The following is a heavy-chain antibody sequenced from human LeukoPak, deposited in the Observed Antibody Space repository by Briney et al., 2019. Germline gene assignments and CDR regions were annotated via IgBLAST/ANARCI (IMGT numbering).Heavy chain of an antibody. J-gene: IGHJ6*02. CDR1: GFTFSSYA. Sequence: GRSLRLSCAASGFTFSSYAMHWVRQAPGKGLEWVAVISYDGSNKYYADSVKGRFTISRDNSKNTLYLQMNSLRAEDTAVYYCAREGSSGYDYLNYYYYGMDVWGQGTTVTVSS. V-gene: IGHV3-30-3*01. D-gene: IGHD5-12*01. CDR3: AREGSSGYDYLNYYYYGMDV. CDR2: ISYDGSNK.